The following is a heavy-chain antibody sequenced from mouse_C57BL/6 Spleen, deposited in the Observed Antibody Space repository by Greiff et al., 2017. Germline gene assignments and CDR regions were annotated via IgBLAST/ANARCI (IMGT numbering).Heavy chain of an antibody. CDR2: IDPEDGET. D-gene: IGHD1-1*01. Sequence: EVTLMESGAELVKPGASVKLSCTASGFNIKDYYMHWVKQRTEQGLEWIGRIDPEDGETKYAPKFQGKATITADTSSNTAYLQLSSLTSEDTAVYYCAITTVVAPLAMDYWGQGTSVTVSS. CDR3: AITTVVAPLAMDY. V-gene: IGHV14-2*01. J-gene: IGHJ4*01. CDR1: GFNIKDYY.